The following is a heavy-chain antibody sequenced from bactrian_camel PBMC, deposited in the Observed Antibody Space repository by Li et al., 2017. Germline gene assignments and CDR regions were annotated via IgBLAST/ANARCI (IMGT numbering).Heavy chain of an antibody. V-gene: IGHV3S53*01. D-gene: IGHD5*01. CDR3: AASRAYRTVIARTINTAVYEY. CDR2: VDSDGTT. CDR1: GNTYSSYC. J-gene: IGHJ4*01. Sequence: HVQLVESGGGSVQAGGSLILSCAADGNTYSSYCMGWFRQAPGKEREGVATVDSDGTTTYANSVKGRFTISRDNAKTILYLEMDDLKPEDTATYYCAASRAYRTVIARTINTAVYEYWGNGTQVTVS.